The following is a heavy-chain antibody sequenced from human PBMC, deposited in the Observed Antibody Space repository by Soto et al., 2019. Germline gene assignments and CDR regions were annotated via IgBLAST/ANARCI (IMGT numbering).Heavy chain of an antibody. Sequence: PGGSLRLSCAASGFTFSTYAMSWVRQAPGQGLEWVSTVSGSGVDTYYADSVKGRFTISRDNSRNTVYLQMNSLRVDDTAVYYCAKVLSAWLRFLEWSIDYWGQGTLVTVSS. J-gene: IGHJ4*02. CDR3: AKVLSAWLRFLEWSIDY. CDR1: GFTFSTYA. CDR2: VSGSGVDT. D-gene: IGHD3-3*01. V-gene: IGHV3-23*01.